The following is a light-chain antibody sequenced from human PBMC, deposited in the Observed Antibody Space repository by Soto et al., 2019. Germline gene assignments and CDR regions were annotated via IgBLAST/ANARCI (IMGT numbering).Light chain of an antibody. CDR1: SSDVGGYNY. V-gene: IGLV2-14*01. J-gene: IGLJ1*01. CDR3: SSYTRRSTYV. Sequence: QSVLTQPASVSGSPGQSIAISCTGTSSDVGGYNYVSWYQQHPGKAPKLMISEVSNRPSGVSNRFSGSKSGNTASLTISGLQAEDEADYYCSSYTRRSTYVFGTGTKVTVL. CDR2: EVS.